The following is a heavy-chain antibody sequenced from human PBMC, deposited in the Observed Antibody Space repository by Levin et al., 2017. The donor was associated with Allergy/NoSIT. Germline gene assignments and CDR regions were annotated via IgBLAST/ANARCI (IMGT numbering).Heavy chain of an antibody. CDR1: GFTFRSYA. V-gene: IGHV3-23*01. CDR3: AKKNDGGDFDY. D-gene: IGHD1-1*01. Sequence: GGSLRLSCAASGFTFRSYAMSWVRQAPGWGLEWVSTVSGSGDSTHYADSVKGRFTISRDNSKNTLYLQMNSLRAEDTAIYYCAKKNDGGDFDYWGQGTLVTVSS. CDR2: VSGSGDST. J-gene: IGHJ4*02.